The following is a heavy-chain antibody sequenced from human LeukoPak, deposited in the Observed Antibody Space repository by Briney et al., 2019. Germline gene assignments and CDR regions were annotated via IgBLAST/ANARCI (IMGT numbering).Heavy chain of an antibody. D-gene: IGHD3-10*01. J-gene: IGHJ3*02. CDR3: ARDKWGVRGRFFDI. CDR2: IYYSGST. CDR1: GGSISSYY. Sequence: SETLSLTCTVSGGSISSYYWSWIRQPPGKGLEWIGYIYYSGSTNYNPSLKSRVTISVDTSKNQFSLKPSSVTAADTAVYYCARDKWGVRGRFFDIWGQGTMVTVSS. V-gene: IGHV4-59*01.